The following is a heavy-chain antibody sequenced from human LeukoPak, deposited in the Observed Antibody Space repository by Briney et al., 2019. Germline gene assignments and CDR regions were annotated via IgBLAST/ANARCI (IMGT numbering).Heavy chain of an antibody. CDR1: GGSISSYY. CDR3: ARVRIGDFDY. Sequence: SETLSLTCTVSGGSISSYYWSWIRQPPGKGLEWIGSIYYSGSTYYNPSLKSRVTISVDTSKNQFSLKLSSVTAADTAVYYCARVRIGDFDYWGQGTLVTVSS. J-gene: IGHJ4*02. D-gene: IGHD3-3*01. V-gene: IGHV4-39*07. CDR2: IYYSGST.